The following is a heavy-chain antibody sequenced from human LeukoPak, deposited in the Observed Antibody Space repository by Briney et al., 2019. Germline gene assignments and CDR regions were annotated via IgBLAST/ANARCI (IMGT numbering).Heavy chain of an antibody. V-gene: IGHV4-39*02. CDR1: SIXSSNYY. CDR3: ARGIAVAAPYYFDY. Sequence: SETLSLTCTGSIXSSNYYWCWIRQPPGKGLEWIGSVYYSGNTYYNPSLKSRVTIFVDISKNHFSLKLSSVTAADTAVYYCARGIAVAAPYYFDYWGQGTLVTVSS. CDR2: VYYSGNT. J-gene: IGHJ4*02. D-gene: IGHD6-19*01.